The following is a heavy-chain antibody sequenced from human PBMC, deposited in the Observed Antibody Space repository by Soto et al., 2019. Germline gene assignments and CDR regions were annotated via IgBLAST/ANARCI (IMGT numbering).Heavy chain of an antibody. Sequence: ASVKVSCKASGYTFTSYDINGVRQAPGQGREWMGWINPNSGGTNYAQKFQGRVTMTRETAISIAYMELNSLRSDDTAVYYCASSRTKLWPDAFDIWGQGTMVTVSS. V-gene: IGHV1-2*02. CDR2: INPNSGGT. J-gene: IGHJ3*02. CDR3: ASSRTKLWPDAFDI. D-gene: IGHD5-18*01. CDR1: GYTFTSYD.